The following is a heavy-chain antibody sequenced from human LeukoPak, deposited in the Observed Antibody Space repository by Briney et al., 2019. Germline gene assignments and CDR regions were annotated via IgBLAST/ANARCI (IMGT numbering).Heavy chain of an antibody. Sequence: SETLSLTCTVSGGSISSYYWSWIRQPPGKGLEWIGYIYYSGSTNYNPSLKSRVTISVDTSKNQFSLKLSSVTAADTAVYYCVRDRYSYGYFDYWGQGTLVTVSS. V-gene: IGHV4-59*01. CDR3: VRDRYSYGYFDY. CDR1: GGSISSYY. D-gene: IGHD5-18*01. J-gene: IGHJ4*02. CDR2: IYYSGST.